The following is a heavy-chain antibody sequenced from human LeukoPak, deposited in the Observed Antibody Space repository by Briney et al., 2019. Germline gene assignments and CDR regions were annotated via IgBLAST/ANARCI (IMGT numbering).Heavy chain of an antibody. J-gene: IGHJ4*02. CDR3: AREGKARARFLEWLPEGGFDY. V-gene: IGHV1-18*01. CDR1: DYTFTNYV. D-gene: IGHD3-3*01. Sequence: RASVKVSCKTSDYTFTNYVITWVRQAPGQGLEWMGWISAYNGNTNYAQKFQGRVTITADESTSTAYMELSSLRSEDTAVYYCAREGKARARFLEWLPEGGFDYWGQGTLVTVSS. CDR2: ISAYNGNT.